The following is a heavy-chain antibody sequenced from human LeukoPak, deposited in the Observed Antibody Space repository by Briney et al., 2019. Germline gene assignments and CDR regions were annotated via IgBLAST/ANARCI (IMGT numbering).Heavy chain of an antibody. V-gene: IGHV5-51*01. CDR3: ARGTTGTTPYFDY. D-gene: IGHD1-1*01. CDR1: GYSFTSYW. J-gene: IGHJ4*02. Sequence: GESLKISCXGSGYSFTSYWIGWVRQMAGKGLEWMGIIYPGDSDTRYSPSFQGQVTISADKSISTAYLQWSSLKASDTAMYYCARGTTGTTPYFDYWGQGTLVTVSS. CDR2: IYPGDSDT.